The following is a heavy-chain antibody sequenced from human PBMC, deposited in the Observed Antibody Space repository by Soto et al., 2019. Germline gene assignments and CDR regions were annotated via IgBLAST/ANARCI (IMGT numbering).Heavy chain of an antibody. Sequence: SETLSLTCTVSGGSISSRSYYWGWIRQPPGKGLEWIGSIYYSGSTYYNPSLKSRVTISVDTSKNQFSLKLSSVTAADTAVYYCSRGRWLRSSVGYWGQGTLVTVSS. D-gene: IGHD5-12*01. CDR2: IYYSGST. V-gene: IGHV4-39*01. CDR3: SRGRWLRSSVGY. J-gene: IGHJ4*02. CDR1: GGSISSRSYY.